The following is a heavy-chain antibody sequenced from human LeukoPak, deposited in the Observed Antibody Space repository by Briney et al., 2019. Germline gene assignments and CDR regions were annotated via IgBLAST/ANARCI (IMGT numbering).Heavy chain of an antibody. Sequence: GGSLRLSCAASGFTFSSYGMNWVRQAPGKGLEWVSSISSSSSYIYYADSVKGRFTISRDNAKNSLYLQMNSLRAEDTAVYYCARGYYYDSSGYYLTFDYWGQGTLVTVSS. CDR3: ARGYYYDSSGYYLTFDY. D-gene: IGHD3-22*01. V-gene: IGHV3-21*01. J-gene: IGHJ4*02. CDR1: GFTFSSYG. CDR2: ISSSSSYI.